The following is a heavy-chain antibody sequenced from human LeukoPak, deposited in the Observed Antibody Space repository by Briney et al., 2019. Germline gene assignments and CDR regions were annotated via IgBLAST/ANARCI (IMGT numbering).Heavy chain of an antibody. CDR1: GYTFTSYY. CDR3: AREGEVGALDY. Sequence: ASVKVSCKASGYTFTSYYINWVRQTTGQGLEWMGWMNPNSGNTGYAQKFQGRVTITRNTSIRTAYMELSSLRSEDTAVYYCAREGEVGALDYWGQGTLVTASS. J-gene: IGHJ4*02. V-gene: IGHV1-8*03. D-gene: IGHD1-26*01. CDR2: MNPNSGNT.